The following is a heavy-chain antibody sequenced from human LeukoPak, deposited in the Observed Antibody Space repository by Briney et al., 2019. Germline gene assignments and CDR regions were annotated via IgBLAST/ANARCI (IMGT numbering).Heavy chain of an antibody. CDR2: INHSGSA. J-gene: IGHJ4*02. Sequence: SETLSLTCAVYGGSFSGYYWSWIRQPPGKGLEWIGEINHSGSANYNPSLKSRVTISVDTSKNQFSLKLSSVTAADTAVYYCARPRRYSSFFDYWGQGTLVTVSS. D-gene: IGHD6-13*01. CDR1: GGSFSGYY. V-gene: IGHV4-34*01. CDR3: ARPRRYSSFFDY.